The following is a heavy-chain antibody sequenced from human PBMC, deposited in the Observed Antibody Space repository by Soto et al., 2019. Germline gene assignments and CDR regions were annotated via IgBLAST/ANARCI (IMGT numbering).Heavy chain of an antibody. Sequence: SLRLSCASSGFTFSSYAMAWVRQAPGKGLEWVSTIRASGTSTYYADSVEGRFSISRDNSKNTLYLQMNSLRAEDTAVYYCAKEWSDARTREKCGLVDYWGQGAL. J-gene: IGHJ4*02. D-gene: IGHD2-8*01. CDR2: IRASGTST. V-gene: IGHV3-23*01. CDR1: GFTFSSYA. CDR3: AKEWSDARTREKCGLVDY.